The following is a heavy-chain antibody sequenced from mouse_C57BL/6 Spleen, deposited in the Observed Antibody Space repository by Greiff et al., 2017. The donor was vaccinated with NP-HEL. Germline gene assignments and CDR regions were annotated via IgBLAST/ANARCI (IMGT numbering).Heavy chain of an antibody. D-gene: IGHD2-5*01. CDR3: ARDYSNYVLAY. CDR1: GFTFSSYA. Sequence: EVMLVESGGGLVKPGGSLKLSCAASGFTFSSYAMSWVRQTPEKRLEWVATISDGGSYTYYPDNVKGRFTISRDNAKNNLYLQMSHLKSEDTAMYYCARDYSNYVLAYWGQGTLVTVSA. V-gene: IGHV5-4*01. J-gene: IGHJ3*01. CDR2: ISDGGSYT.